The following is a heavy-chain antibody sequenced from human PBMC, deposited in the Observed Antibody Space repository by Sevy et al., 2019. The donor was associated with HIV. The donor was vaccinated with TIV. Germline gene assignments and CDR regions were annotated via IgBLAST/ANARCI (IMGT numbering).Heavy chain of an antibody. V-gene: IGHV3-11*06. Sequence: GGSLRLSCAASGFTFSDYYMSWIRQAPGKGLEWVSYISSSSSYTNYADSVKGRFTISRDNAKSSLYLQMNSLRAEDTAVYYCAREGIWGSYRTPSSFDYWGQGTLVTVSS. J-gene: IGHJ4*02. CDR3: AREGIWGSYRTPSSFDY. CDR1: GFTFSDYY. CDR2: ISSSSSYT. D-gene: IGHD3-16*02.